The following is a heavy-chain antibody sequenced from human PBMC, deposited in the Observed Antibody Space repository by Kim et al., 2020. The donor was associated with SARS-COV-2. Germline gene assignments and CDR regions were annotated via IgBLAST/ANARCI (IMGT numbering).Heavy chain of an antibody. V-gene: IGHV7-4-1*02. J-gene: IGHJ5*02. D-gene: IGHD3-10*01. CDR3: ARDDGSGSDWFDP. Sequence: YAKGFTGRFVFSLDTSVSTAYLQISSLKAEDTAVYYCARDDGSGSDWFDPWGQGTLVTVSS.